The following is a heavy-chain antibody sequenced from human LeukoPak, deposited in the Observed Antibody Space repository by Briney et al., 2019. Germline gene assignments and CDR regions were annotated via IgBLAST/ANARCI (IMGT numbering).Heavy chain of an antibody. CDR1: GYTFTGYY. J-gene: IGHJ6*02. CDR2: INPNSGGT. D-gene: IGHD4-17*01. V-gene: IGHV1-2*02. CDR3: ARTRGVTTVTTGKHYYYYYGMDV. Sequence: ASVKVSCKASGYTFTGYYMHWVRQAPGQGLEWMGWINPNSGGTNYAQKFQGRVTMTRDTSISTAYMELSRLRSDGTAVYYCARTRGVTTVTTGKHYYYYYGMDVWGQGTTVTVSS.